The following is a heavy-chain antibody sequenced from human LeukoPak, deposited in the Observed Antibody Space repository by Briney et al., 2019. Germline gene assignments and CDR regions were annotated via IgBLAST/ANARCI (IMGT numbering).Heavy chain of an antibody. J-gene: IGHJ5*02. Sequence: PGGSLRLSCAASGFTFSFYAMSWVRQAPGKGLEWVSGISTGGGSTYYADSVKGRFTISRDNSKNTLYLQMNSLRAEDTVVYYCAKEVVATGRWFDPWGQGTLVTVSS. V-gene: IGHV3-23*01. CDR3: AKEVVATGRWFDP. CDR2: ISTGGGST. D-gene: IGHD2-15*01. CDR1: GFTFSFYA.